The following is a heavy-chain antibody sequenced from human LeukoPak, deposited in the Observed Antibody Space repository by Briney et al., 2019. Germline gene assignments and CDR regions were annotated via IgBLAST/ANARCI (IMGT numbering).Heavy chain of an antibody. Sequence: GESLKISCKGSGYSFTSYWIGWVRQMPGKGLECMGIIYPGDSDTRYSPSFQGQVTISADKSISTAYLQWSSLKASDTAMYYCARHPNYYDSSGYYYAPVDYWGQGTLVTVSS. J-gene: IGHJ4*02. D-gene: IGHD3-22*01. CDR2: IYPGDSDT. CDR1: GYSFTSYW. V-gene: IGHV5-51*01. CDR3: ARHPNYYDSSGYYYAPVDY.